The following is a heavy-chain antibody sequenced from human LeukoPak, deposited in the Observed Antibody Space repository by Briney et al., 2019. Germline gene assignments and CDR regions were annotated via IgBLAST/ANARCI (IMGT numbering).Heavy chain of an antibody. Sequence: GESLKISCKGSGYSFTSYWIGWVRQMPGKGLEWMGIIYPGDSDTRYSPSFQGQVTTSADKSISTAYLQWSSLKASDTAMYYCATKLGRNWVATITADLHPDAFDIWGQETMVTVSS. V-gene: IGHV5-51*01. CDR2: IYPGDSDT. CDR1: GYSFTSYW. D-gene: IGHD5-24*01. J-gene: IGHJ3*02. CDR3: ATKLGRNWVATITADLHPDAFDI.